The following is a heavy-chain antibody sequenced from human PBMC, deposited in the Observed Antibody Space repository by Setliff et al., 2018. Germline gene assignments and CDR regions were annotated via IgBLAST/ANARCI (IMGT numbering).Heavy chain of an antibody. D-gene: IGHD3-10*01. V-gene: IGHV1-2*02. J-gene: IGHJ3*01. Sequence: ASVKVSCKASGYTFAGYDMHWVRQAPGQGLEWMGWINPNSGGANYAQKFQGRVTMTRDTSISTGYMELSRLRSDDTAVYYCAKDLNRWFGELAFDVWGQGTRVTVS. CDR1: GYTFAGYD. CDR3: AKDLNRWFGELAFDV. CDR2: INPNSGGA.